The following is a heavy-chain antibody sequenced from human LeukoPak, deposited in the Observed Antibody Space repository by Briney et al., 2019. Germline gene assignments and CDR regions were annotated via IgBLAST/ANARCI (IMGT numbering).Heavy chain of an antibody. CDR3: ATVSRSSGRGYFDY. J-gene: IGHJ4*02. CDR2: MNSDGSSI. CDR1: GFPFSNYW. D-gene: IGHD6-19*01. Sequence: PGGSLRLSCAASGFPFSNYWMHWVRQAPGKGLVWVSRMNSDGSSISYADSVKGRFTISRDNAKYTLYLQMNSLRAEDAAVYYCATVSRSSGRGYFDYWGQGTLVTVSS. V-gene: IGHV3-74*01.